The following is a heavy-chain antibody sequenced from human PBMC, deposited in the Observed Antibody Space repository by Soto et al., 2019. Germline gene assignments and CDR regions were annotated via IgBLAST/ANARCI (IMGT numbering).Heavy chain of an antibody. D-gene: IGHD3-9*01. CDR2: ISYDGSNK. Sequence: QVQLVESGGGVVQPGRSLRLSCAASGFTFSSYAMHWVRQAPGKGLEWVAVISYDGSNKYYADSVKGRFTISRDNSKNTLYLQMNSLRAEDTAVYYCARSFRYYDILTGYPAGIYSDYWGQGTLVTVSS. V-gene: IGHV3-30-3*01. J-gene: IGHJ4*02. CDR1: GFTFSSYA. CDR3: ARSFRYYDILTGYPAGIYSDY.